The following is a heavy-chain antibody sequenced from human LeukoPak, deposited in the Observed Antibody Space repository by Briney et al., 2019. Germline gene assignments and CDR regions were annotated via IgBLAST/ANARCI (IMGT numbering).Heavy chain of an antibody. CDR2: ISGDSVDK. CDR1: GFSFSDYY. J-gene: IGHJ3*02. D-gene: IGHD5-24*01. V-gene: IGHV3-11*04. Sequence: GGALRLSCVGSGFSFSDYYMSWVRQAPGEGGEGVSYISGDSVDKYYVDSVRGRFTISRDNAKKSMYLHMSGLRAEDTAVYYSARRDWVSGAVRAFDIWGQGTMVTVSS. CDR3: ARRDWVSGAVRAFDI.